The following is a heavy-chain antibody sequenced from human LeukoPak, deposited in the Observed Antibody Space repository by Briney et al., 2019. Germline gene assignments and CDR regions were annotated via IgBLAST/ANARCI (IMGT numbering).Heavy chain of an antibody. CDR2: INPNSGDT. Sequence: ASVTVSCRASGYTFSGFYMYWVRQAPGQGLEWMGWINPNSGDTKYAQKFQGRVTMTRDTSISTAYIELSRLRSDDTAVYYCATLLSNAAFDYWGQGTLVAVSS. D-gene: IGHD6-25*01. CDR1: GYTFSGFY. V-gene: IGHV1-2*02. J-gene: IGHJ4*02. CDR3: ATLLSNAAFDY.